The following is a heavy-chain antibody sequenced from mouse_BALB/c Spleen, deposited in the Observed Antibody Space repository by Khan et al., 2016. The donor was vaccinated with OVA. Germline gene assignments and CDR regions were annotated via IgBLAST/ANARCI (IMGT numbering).Heavy chain of an antibody. CDR2: IHPGGGFT. D-gene: IGHD4-1*01. Sequence: QVQLKQSGPELVRPGTSVKISCKASGYTFTNFWLGWVMQRPGHGLDWIGDIHPGGGFTNYNEKFKGKATLTADTSYTSAYLQFSSLTSEDTAIFFCARWDTWLFDVWGAGTTVTVSS. CDR3: ARWDTWLFDV. J-gene: IGHJ1*01. V-gene: IGHV1-63*01. CDR1: GYTFTNFW.